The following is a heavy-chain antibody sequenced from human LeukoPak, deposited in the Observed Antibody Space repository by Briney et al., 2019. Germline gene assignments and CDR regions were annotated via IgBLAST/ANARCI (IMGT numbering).Heavy chain of an antibody. V-gene: IGHV4-59*01. CDR1: GGSISSYY. Sequence: SETLSLTCAVSGGSISSYYWSWIRQPPGKGLEWIGYIYYSGSTNYNPSLKSRVTISVDTSKNQFSLKLSSVTAADTAVYYCARDPGYSYGYFDYWGQGTLVTVSS. D-gene: IGHD5-18*01. CDR3: ARDPGYSYGYFDY. CDR2: IYYSGST. J-gene: IGHJ4*02.